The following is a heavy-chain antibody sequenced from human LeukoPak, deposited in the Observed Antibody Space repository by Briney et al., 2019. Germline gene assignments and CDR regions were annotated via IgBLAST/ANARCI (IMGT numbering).Heavy chain of an antibody. Sequence: ASVKVSCKASGYTFTSYGISWVRQAPGQGLEWMGWINPNSGGTNYAQKFQGRVTMTRDTSISTAYMELSRLRSDDTAVYYCASTVTTFDWFDPWGQGTLVTVSS. CDR2: INPNSGGT. V-gene: IGHV1-2*02. CDR1: GYTFTSYG. D-gene: IGHD4-17*01. CDR3: ASTVTTFDWFDP. J-gene: IGHJ5*02.